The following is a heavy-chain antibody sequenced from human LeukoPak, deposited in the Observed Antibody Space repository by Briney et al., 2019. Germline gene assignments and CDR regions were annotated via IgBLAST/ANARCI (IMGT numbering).Heavy chain of an antibody. V-gene: IGHV3-30*18. D-gene: IGHD3-22*01. CDR1: GFTFSSYG. CDR3: AKAAYDSSGYYHL. Sequence: GGSLRLSCAASGFTFSSYGMHWVRQAPGKGLEWVAVISYDGSNKYYADSVKGRFTISRDNSKNTLYLQMNSLRAEDTAVYYCAKAAYDSSGYYHLWGQGTLVTVSS. CDR2: ISYDGSNK. J-gene: IGHJ4*02.